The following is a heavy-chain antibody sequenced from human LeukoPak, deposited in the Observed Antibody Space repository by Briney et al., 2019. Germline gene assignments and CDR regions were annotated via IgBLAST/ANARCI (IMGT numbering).Heavy chain of an antibody. V-gene: IGHV1-46*01. D-gene: IGHD6-13*01. J-gene: IGHJ4*02. CDR3: ASTHTCSSSWNPAFDY. CDR1: GYTFTSYY. CDR2: INPSGGST. Sequence: ASVKVSCKASGYTFTSYYMHWVRQAPGQGLEWVGIINPSGGSTSYAQEFQGRVTMTRDTSTSTVYMELSSLRSEDTAVYYCASTHTCSSSWNPAFDYWGQGTLVTVSS.